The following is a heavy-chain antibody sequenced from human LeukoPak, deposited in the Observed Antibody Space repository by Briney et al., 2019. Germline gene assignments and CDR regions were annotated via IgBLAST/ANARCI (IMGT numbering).Heavy chain of an antibody. CDR3: EKDYSFYNFN. J-gene: IGHJ4*02. CDR1: GFIFSNHW. V-gene: IGHV3-7*01. D-gene: IGHD3-3*01. Sequence: GGSLRLSCSACGFIFSNHWVTWVRQARGEGREGVANINERGSKTYYADYVKGPFTISRDNTKKSLTPQLNSVSVEDKAMYYCEKDYSFYNFNWGKGTLVTVSS. CDR2: INERGSKT.